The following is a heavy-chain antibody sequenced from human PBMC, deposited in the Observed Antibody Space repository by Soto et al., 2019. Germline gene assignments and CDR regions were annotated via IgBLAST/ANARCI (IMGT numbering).Heavy chain of an antibody. CDR2: MRNKVYGGTT. V-gene: IGHV3-49*04. CDR1: GFTFGDYA. J-gene: IGHJ4*02. Sequence: GGSLRLSCTASGFTFGDYAMSWVRQAPGKGLEWVGFMRNKVYGGTTEYAASVKGRFAISRDKSKNTLYLQMNSLRPEDTAVYYCARDIGGGYDVFFDYWGQGTQVTVST. CDR3: ARDIGGGYDVFFDY. D-gene: IGHD5-12*01.